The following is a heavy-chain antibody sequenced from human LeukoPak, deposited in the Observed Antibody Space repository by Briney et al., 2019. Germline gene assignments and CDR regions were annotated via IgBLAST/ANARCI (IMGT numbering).Heavy chain of an antibody. D-gene: IGHD6-19*01. CDR1: GGSISRSSHY. Sequence: SETLSLTCTVSGGSISRSSHYWGWIRQPPGKGLEWIGSIYYSGSTYYNPSLKSRVTISVDTSKNQFSLKLSSVTAADTAVYYCARLRPGSGSGWPGDYWGQGTLVTVSS. CDR2: IYYSGST. J-gene: IGHJ4*02. CDR3: ARLRPGSGSGWPGDY. V-gene: IGHV4-39*01.